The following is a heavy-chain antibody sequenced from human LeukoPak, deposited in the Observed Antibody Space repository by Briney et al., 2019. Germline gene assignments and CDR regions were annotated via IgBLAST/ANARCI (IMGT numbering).Heavy chain of an antibody. D-gene: IGHD6-19*01. J-gene: IGHJ4*02. CDR2: ISPYSGNT. Sequence: ASVKVSCKASGYTFTGYYMHWVRQAPGQGLEWMGWISPYSGNTNYAQKLQGRVTMTTDTSTSTAYMELRSLRSDDTAVYYCARVGSSGWSRWGQGTLVTVSS. CDR1: GYTFTGYY. CDR3: ARVGSSGWSR. V-gene: IGHV1-18*04.